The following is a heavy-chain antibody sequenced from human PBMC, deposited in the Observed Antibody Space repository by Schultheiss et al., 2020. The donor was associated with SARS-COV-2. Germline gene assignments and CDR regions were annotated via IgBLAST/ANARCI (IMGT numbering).Heavy chain of an antibody. V-gene: IGHV3-9*01. CDR3: ARDLQTVTTYYYYYYMDV. CDR2: ISWNSGSI. D-gene: IGHD4-11*01. CDR1: GFTFDDYA. J-gene: IGHJ6*03. Sequence: GGSLRLSCAASGFTFDDYAMHWVRQAPGKGLEWVSGISWNSGSIGYADSVKGRFTISRDNAKNSLYLQMNSLRAEDTAVYYCARDLQTVTTYYYYYYMDVWGKGTTVTVSS.